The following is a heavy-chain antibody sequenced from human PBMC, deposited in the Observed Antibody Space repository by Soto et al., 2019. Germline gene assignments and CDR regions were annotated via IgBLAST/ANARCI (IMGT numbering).Heavy chain of an antibody. J-gene: IGHJ4*02. D-gene: IGHD2-21*01. V-gene: IGHV3-30*18. CDR1: GFTFSSYG. Sequence: QVQLVESGGGVVQPGRSLRLSCAASGFTFSSYGMHWVRQAPGKGLEWVAVISYDGSNKYYADSVKGRFTISRDNSKNTLYLQMNSLRAEDTAVYYCAKDFSLPHLGQGTLVTVSS. CDR3: AKDFSLPH. CDR2: ISYDGSNK.